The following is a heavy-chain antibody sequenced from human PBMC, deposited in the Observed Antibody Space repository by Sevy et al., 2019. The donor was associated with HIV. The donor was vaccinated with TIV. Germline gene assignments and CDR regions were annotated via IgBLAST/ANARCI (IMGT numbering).Heavy chain of an antibody. J-gene: IGHJ4*02. D-gene: IGHD5-18*01. V-gene: IGHV3-21*01. CDR1: GFTSSDYS. CDR2: VRRSSIQV. CDR3: ARTGSHGYDL. Sequence: GGSLRLSCAASGFTSSDYSMNWVRQAPGKGLEWVSFVRRSSIQVTYADSVKGRFTVDTDSAKNLLYLQMNSLRAEDTAFYYCARTGSHGYDLWGQGTLVTVSS.